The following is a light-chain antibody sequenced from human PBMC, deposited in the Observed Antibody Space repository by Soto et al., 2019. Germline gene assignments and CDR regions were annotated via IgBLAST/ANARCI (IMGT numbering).Light chain of an antibody. CDR3: QQRHNWPIT. V-gene: IGKV3-11*01. CDR2: DTS. Sequence: EIVLTQSPATLSLSPGERATLSCRTSQTIRGLLNWYQQRPGQAPRLLNYDTSNRATDIPARFSGSGSGTDFILTISSLDPEDFGVYFCQQRHNWPITFGQGTRLDIK. J-gene: IGKJ5*01. CDR1: QTIRGL.